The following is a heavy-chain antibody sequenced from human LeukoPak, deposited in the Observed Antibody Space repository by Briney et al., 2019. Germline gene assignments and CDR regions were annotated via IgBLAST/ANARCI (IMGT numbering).Heavy chain of an antibody. CDR1: GYTFTGYY. V-gene: IGHV1-2*02. CDR3: ARDLSPITMIVDAFDI. CDR2: INPNSGGT. J-gene: IGHJ3*02. Sequence: GASVKVSCKASGYTFTGYYMHWVRQAPGQGLEWMGWINPNSGGTNYAQKFQGRVTMTRDTSISTAYMELSRLRSDDTAVYYCARDLSPITMIVDAFDIWGQGTMVTVSS. D-gene: IGHD3-22*01.